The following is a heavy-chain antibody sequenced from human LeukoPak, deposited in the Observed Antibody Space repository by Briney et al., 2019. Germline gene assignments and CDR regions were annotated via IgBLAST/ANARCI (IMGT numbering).Heavy chain of an antibody. V-gene: IGHV3-21*01. D-gene: IGHD5-12*01. CDR2: ITSSASYR. CDR1: GFTFSRHA. Sequence: GGSLRLSCAASGFTFSRHAMNWVRQAPGKGLEWVSSITSSASYRYHSDSVKGRFTISRDNAKNSLYLQMNSLRVEDMAVYYCASENIVGTSGALFDYWGQGTLVTVSS. J-gene: IGHJ4*02. CDR3: ASENIVGTSGALFDY.